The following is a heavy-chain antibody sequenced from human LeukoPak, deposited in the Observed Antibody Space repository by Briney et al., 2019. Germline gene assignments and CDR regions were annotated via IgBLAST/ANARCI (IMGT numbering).Heavy chain of an antibody. J-gene: IGHJ4*02. CDR1: GFTFSSYA. Sequence: GGSLRLSCAASGFTFSSYAMHWVRQAPGKGLEWVAVISYDGSNKYYADSVKGRFTISRDNSKNTLYLQMNSLRAEDTAVCYCARAYCGGDCYPVNYWGQGTLVTVSS. D-gene: IGHD2-21*02. CDR2: ISYDGSNK. V-gene: IGHV3-30-3*01. CDR3: ARAYCGGDCYPVNY.